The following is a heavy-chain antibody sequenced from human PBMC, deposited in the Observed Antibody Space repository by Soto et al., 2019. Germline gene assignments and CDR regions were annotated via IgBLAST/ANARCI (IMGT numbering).Heavy chain of an antibody. Sequence: EMQLLESGGGLVQPGGSLRNSCEASGYPFSSSGMSWVRQALGKGLGWVSGVGSSSGNTYYADPAKGGFTIFRDDSKNMWYMQMISLRAEDTAVYYCARGAAAAGTDWFDAWGQGTLVTVSS. J-gene: IGHJ5*02. V-gene: IGHV3-23*01. CDR1: GYPFSSSG. CDR3: ARGAAAAGTDWFDA. CDR2: VGSSSGNT. D-gene: IGHD6-13*01.